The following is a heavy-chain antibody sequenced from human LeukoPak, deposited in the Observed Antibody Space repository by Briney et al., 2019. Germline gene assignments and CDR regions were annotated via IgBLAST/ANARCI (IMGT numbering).Heavy chain of an antibody. CDR2: INSDGSST. Sequence: GGSLRLSCAASGFTFSSYWMHWVRQAPGKGLVWVSRINSDGSSTNYADSVKGRFTISRDNAKNTLYLQMNRLRAEDTAVYYCARVPREPDSGNTTPMDVWGQGTTVTVSS. CDR1: GFTFSSYW. CDR3: ARVPREPDSGNTTPMDV. V-gene: IGHV3-74*01. D-gene: IGHD1-1*01. J-gene: IGHJ6*02.